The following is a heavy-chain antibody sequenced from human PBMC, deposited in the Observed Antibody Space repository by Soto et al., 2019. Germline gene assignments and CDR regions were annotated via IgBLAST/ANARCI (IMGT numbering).Heavy chain of an antibody. CDR3: AKDHAWFGDRSHFDY. D-gene: IGHD3-10*01. V-gene: IGHV3-30*18. Sequence: GGSLRLSCAASGFTFSSYGMHWVRQAPGKGLEWVAVISYDGSNKYYADSVKGRFTISRDNSKNTLYLQMNSLRAEDTAVYYCAKDHAWFGDRSHFDYWGQGTLVTVSS. CDR2: ISYDGSNK. J-gene: IGHJ4*02. CDR1: GFTFSSYG.